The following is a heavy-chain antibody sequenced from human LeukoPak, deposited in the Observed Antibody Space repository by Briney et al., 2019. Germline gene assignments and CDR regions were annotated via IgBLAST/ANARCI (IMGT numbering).Heavy chain of an antibody. J-gene: IGHJ6*02. V-gene: IGHV4-30-4*01. D-gene: IGHD2-8*01. CDR1: GGSISSGDYY. Sequence: SETLSLTCTVSGGSISSGDYYWSWIRQPPGKGLEWIGYIYYGGSTYYNPSLKSRVTISVDTSKNQFSLKLSSVTAADTAVYYCASKQKGYCTNGVCSDYYYGMDVWGQGTTVTVSS. CDR3: ASKQKGYCTNGVCSDYYYGMDV. CDR2: IYYGGST.